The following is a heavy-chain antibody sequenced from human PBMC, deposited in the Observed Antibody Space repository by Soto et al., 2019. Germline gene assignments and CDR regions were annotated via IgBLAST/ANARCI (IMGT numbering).Heavy chain of an antibody. V-gene: IGHV6-1*01. D-gene: IGHD2-15*01. J-gene: IGHJ4*02. CDR3: ARSGPGGYIDH. CDR1: GDSVSSKNAA. Sequence: SQTLSPTCDISGDSVSSKNAAWNWIRQSPSRGLEWLGRTYYRSKWHSGYAVSVRSRVSISPDTSKNRFSLQLNSVTPDDTAVYYCARSGPGGYIDHWGRGTLVTVSS. CDR2: TYYRSKWHS.